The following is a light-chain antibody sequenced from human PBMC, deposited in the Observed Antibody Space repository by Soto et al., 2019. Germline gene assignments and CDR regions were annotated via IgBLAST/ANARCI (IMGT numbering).Light chain of an antibody. V-gene: IGLV2-23*01. CDR1: SSDVGSYEF. CDR3: CSYAGGSTPVI. Sequence: QSALTQPASVSGSPGQSITISCTGISSDVGSYEFVSWYQHHPGKAPRLMIYEASKRPSGVSYRFSASKSRDTASLTISGLQAEDEADYYCCSYAGGSTPVIFGGGTQLTVL. J-gene: IGLJ2*01. CDR2: EAS.